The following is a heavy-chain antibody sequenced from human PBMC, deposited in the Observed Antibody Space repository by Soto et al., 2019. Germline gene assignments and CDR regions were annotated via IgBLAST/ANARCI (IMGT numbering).Heavy chain of an antibody. Sequence: PGGSLRLSCVASGFTFIEYWMHWVRQAPGKGLEWVSRVNSAASSTSYADSVKGRFTISRDNAKNTLYLQMNSLRAEDTAVYYCAMGREFSHGYFAHWGQGALVTVSS. J-gene: IGHJ4*02. CDR2: VNSAASST. D-gene: IGHD5-18*01. CDR3: AMGREFSHGYFAH. CDR1: GFTFIEYW. V-gene: IGHV3-74*01.